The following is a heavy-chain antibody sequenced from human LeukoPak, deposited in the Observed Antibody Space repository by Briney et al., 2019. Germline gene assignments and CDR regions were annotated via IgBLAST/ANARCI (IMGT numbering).Heavy chain of an antibody. D-gene: IGHD4/OR15-4a*01. CDR2: INHGGST. CDR1: GGSLSGYY. Sequence: SETLSLTCAVYGGSLSGYYWSWIRQSPGKGLEWIGEINHGGSTNSTPSLKSRVTMSVDTSNNHFSLKLSSVTAADTAVYFCAREGRMSMGIEYWGQGTLVTVSS. CDR3: AREGRMSMGIEY. J-gene: IGHJ4*02. V-gene: IGHV4-34*01.